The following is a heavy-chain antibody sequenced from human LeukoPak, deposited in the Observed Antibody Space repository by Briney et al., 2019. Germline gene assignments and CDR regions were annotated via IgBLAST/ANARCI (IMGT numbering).Heavy chain of an antibody. J-gene: IGHJ6*02. Sequence: GGSLRLSCAASGFTFDDYAMHWVRQAPGKGLEWVSGISWNSGSIGYADSVKGRFTISRDNAKNSLYLQMNSLRAEDTALYYCGKDNGGRPRYYYYYGMDVWGQGTTVTVSS. CDR1: GFTFDDYA. CDR3: GKDNGGRPRYYYYYGMDV. V-gene: IGHV3-9*01. CDR2: ISWNSGSI. D-gene: IGHD1-26*01.